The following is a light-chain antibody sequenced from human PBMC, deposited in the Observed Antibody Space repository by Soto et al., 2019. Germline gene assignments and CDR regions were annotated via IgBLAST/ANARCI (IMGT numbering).Light chain of an antibody. V-gene: IGKV3-15*01. CDR3: HQYNNWLALT. CDR2: DAS. CDR1: QTVSSN. J-gene: IGKJ4*01. Sequence: EIVMTQSPATLSVSPGERATLSCRASQTVSSNLAWHQQKPGQAPRLLIYDASTRATGIPVRFRGSGSGTEFTLTISSLQSEDSAVYYCHQYNNWLALTFGGGTKVEIK.